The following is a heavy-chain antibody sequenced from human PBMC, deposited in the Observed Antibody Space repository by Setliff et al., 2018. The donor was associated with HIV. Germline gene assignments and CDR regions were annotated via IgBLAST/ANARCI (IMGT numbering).Heavy chain of an antibody. J-gene: IGHJ6*03. Sequence: SETLSLTCTVSGDSIGSSSYYWAWIRQPPGKGLEWIGNIYYSGSTYYNPSLKSRVTITIDTSKNQFSLKLSSVTAADTAVYYCARDRRGYYYGSGSCYMDVWGTGTTVTVSS. D-gene: IGHD3-10*01. CDR3: ARDRRGYYYGSGSCYMDV. V-gene: IGHV4-39*07. CDR1: GDSIGSSSYY. CDR2: IYYSGST.